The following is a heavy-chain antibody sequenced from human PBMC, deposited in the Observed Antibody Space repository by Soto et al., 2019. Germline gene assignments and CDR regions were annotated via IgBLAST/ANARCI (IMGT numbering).Heavy chain of an antibody. D-gene: IGHD3-10*01. V-gene: IGHV4-61*01. J-gene: IGHJ4*02. Sequence: SETLSLTCTVSGGSISSNNYYWGWIRQPPGKGLEWIGYIYYSGSTNYNPSLKSRVTISVDTSKNQFSLKLSSVTAADTAVYYCAREQGSYYMYFDYWGQGTLVTVS. CDR2: IYYSGST. CDR1: GGSISSNNYY. CDR3: AREQGSYYMYFDY.